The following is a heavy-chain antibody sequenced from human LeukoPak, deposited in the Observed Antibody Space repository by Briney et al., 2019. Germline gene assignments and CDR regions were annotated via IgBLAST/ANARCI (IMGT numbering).Heavy chain of an antibody. D-gene: IGHD6-13*01. Sequence: SETLSLTCAVYGGSFSGYYWSWIRQPPGKGLECLGEINHSGSTNYNPSLKSRVTISVDTSKNQFSLKLSSVTAADTAVYYCATITYRSRSWVLDSWGQGTLVTVSS. V-gene: IGHV4-34*01. CDR2: INHSGST. J-gene: IGHJ4*02. CDR1: GGSFSGYY. CDR3: ATITYRSRSWVLDS.